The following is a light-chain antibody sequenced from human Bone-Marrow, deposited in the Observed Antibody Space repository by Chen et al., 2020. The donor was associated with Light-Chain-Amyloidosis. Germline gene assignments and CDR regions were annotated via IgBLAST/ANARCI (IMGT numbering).Light chain of an antibody. CDR2: DDS. V-gene: IGLV3-21*02. Sequence: SYVLTQPSSVSVDPGQTDTIACGGNNIGSTSVHWYQQTPGQAPLQVVSDDSDRPSGIPEQLSGTNSGNTATMTISRVEAGDEADYYCQVWDRSSDRPVFGGGTKLTVL. J-gene: IGLJ3*02. CDR3: QVWDRSSDRPV. CDR1: NIGSTS.